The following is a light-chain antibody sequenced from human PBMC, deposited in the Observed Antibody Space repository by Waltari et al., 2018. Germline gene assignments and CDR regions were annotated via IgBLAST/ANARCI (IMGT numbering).Light chain of an antibody. J-gene: IGKJ4*01. CDR2: GAS. V-gene: IGKV3-15*01. Sequence: EIVMTQSPATLSVSPGERATLSCRASQSVRSNLAWYQQKPGQAPRLLIYGASTRATGIPARFSGSGSGTEFTLTISSMQSEDFAVYYCQQYNNWPPRFTFGGGTKVEIK. CDR3: QQYNNWPPRFT. CDR1: QSVRSN.